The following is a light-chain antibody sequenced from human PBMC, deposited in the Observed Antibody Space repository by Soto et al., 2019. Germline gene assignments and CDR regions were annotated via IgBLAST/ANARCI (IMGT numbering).Light chain of an antibody. CDR2: SNN. J-gene: IGLJ2*01. V-gene: IGLV1-44*01. CDR1: SSNIGSNT. Sequence: QSVLTQPPSASGTPGQRVTISCSGSSSNIGSNTVNWYQRLPGTAPKLLIYSNNQRPSGVPDRFSGSKSGTSASLAISGLQSEDEADYYCAAWDDSLNAVVFGGGTKVTVL. CDR3: AAWDDSLNAVV.